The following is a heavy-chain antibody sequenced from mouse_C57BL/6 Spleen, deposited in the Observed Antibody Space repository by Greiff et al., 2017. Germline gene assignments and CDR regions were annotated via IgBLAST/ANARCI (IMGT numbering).Heavy chain of an antibody. CDR3: ARRQACDGDYFDY. Sequence: VMLVESGPGLVQPSQSLSITCTVSGFSLTSYGVHWVRQSPGKGLEWLGVIWSGGSTDYNAAFISRLSISKDNSKSQVFLKMNSLQADDTTIYYCARRQACDGDYFDYWGQGTTLTVSS. V-gene: IGHV2-2*01. CDR2: IWSGGST. CDR1: GFSLTSYG. J-gene: IGHJ2*01.